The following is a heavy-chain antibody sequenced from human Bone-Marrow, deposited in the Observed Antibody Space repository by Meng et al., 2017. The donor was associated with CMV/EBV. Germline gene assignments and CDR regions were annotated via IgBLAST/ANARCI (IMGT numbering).Heavy chain of an antibody. CDR1: GWSFSGYY. D-gene: IGHD2-2*02. J-gene: IGHJ6*02. V-gene: IGHV4-34*01. Sequence: SETLSLTFAVYGWSFSGYYWSWIRQPPGKGLEWIGEINHSGSTNYNPSLKSRVTISVDTSKNQFSLKLSSVTAADTAVYYCARDAVVPAAITQSADYYCYGMDVWGQGTTVTVSS. CDR2: INHSGST. CDR3: ARDAVVPAAITQSADYYCYGMDV.